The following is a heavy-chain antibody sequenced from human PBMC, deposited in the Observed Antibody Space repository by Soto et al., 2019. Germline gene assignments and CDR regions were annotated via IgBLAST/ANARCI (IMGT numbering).Heavy chain of an antibody. Sequence: PSETLCPTCAVYGGSFCGFYWSWVRPPPRKGLGWIGEINPSGSTNKTPSTKSRVTISVDTSKNQSSLKLSSVTAADTAVYYCARGGPGHYAGRYNWFDPWGQGTLVTVSS. D-gene: IGHD4-17*01. J-gene: IGHJ5*02. CDR1: GGSFCGFY. CDR2: INPSGST. CDR3: ARGGPGHYAGRYNWFDP. V-gene: IGHV4-34*01.